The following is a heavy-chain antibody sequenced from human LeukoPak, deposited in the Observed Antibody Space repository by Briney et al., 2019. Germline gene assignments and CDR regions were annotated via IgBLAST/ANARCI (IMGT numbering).Heavy chain of an antibody. CDR1: GGSIGGSPSH. CDR3: GRSSNAWPHF. J-gene: IGHJ4*02. CDR2: IYHSGTT. V-gene: IGHV4-39*01. Sequence: SETLSLTCSVSGGSIGGSPSHWGWIRQPPGRGLEWIGSIYHSGTTYYNASLKSRVTISVDTSKNQFSLKLNSVTAADTAVYYCGRSSNAWPHFWGQGTLVTVSS. D-gene: IGHD2-2*01.